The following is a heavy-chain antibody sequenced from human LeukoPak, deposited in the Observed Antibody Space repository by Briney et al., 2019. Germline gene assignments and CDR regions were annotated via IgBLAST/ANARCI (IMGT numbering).Heavy chain of an antibody. D-gene: IGHD3-22*01. V-gene: IGHV1-2*02. CDR2: INPNSGGT. J-gene: IGHJ4*02. Sequence: GASVKVSCKASGYTFTGYYMHWVRQAPGQGLEWMGWINPNSGGTNYAQKFQGRVTMTRDTSISTAYMELRSLRSDDTAVYYCARDGYDSSGYYYPDYWGQGTLVTVSS. CDR3: ARDGYDSSGYYYPDY. CDR1: GYTFTGYY.